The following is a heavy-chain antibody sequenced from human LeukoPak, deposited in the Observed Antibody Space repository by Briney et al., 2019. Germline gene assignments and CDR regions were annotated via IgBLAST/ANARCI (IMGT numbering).Heavy chain of an antibody. CDR1: GFTFSSYE. CDR3: ARDRGIAVAGTTWFDP. D-gene: IGHD6-19*01. Sequence: PGRSLRLSCVASGFTFSSYEMQWVRQAPGKGLEWVAVISYDGSNKYYADSVKGRFTISRDNSKNTLYLQMNSLRAEDTAVYYCARDRGIAVAGTTWFDPWGQGTLVTVSS. V-gene: IGHV3-30-3*01. CDR2: ISYDGSNK. J-gene: IGHJ5*02.